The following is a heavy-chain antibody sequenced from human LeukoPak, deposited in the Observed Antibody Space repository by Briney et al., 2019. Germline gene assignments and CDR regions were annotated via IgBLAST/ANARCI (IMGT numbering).Heavy chain of an antibody. Sequence: PGVSLRLSCVASGFTFSSYAMNWVRQAPGKGLEWVSTTTGGGGSTYYADSVKGRFTISRDNSKNTLYLQMDSLRAEDTAVYYCARSRAWRYFDWLLFDYWGQGTLVTVSS. J-gene: IGHJ4*02. D-gene: IGHD3-9*01. CDR1: GFTFSSYA. V-gene: IGHV3-23*01. CDR3: ARSRAWRYFDWLLFDY. CDR2: TTGGGGST.